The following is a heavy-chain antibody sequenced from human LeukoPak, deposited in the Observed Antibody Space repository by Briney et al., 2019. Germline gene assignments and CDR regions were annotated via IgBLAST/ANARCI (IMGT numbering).Heavy chain of an antibody. J-gene: IGHJ3*02. V-gene: IGHV7-4-1*02. Sequence: ASVKVSCKASRYTFTRYAMNWVRQAPGQGLEWMGWINTNTGNPTYAQGFTGRFVFSLDTSVSTAYLQISSLKAEDTAVYYCAGLGQLGADIWGQGTMVTVSS. D-gene: IGHD1-1*01. CDR1: RYTFTRYA. CDR3: AGLGQLGADI. CDR2: INTNTGNP.